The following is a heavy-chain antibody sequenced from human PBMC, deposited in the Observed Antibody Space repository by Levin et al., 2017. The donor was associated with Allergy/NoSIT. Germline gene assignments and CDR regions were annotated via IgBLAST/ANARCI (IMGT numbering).Heavy chain of an antibody. V-gene: IGHV3-30*18. J-gene: IGHJ4*02. CDR1: GFTFSSYG. D-gene: IGHD4-17*01. CDR2: ISYDGSNK. CDR3: AKPRYYGDFTSGFVDY. Sequence: PGGSLRLSCAASGFTFSSYGMHWVRQAPGKGLEWVAVISYDGSNKYYADSVKGRFTISRDNSKNTLYLQMNSLRAEDTAVYYCAKPRYYGDFTSGFVDYWGQGTLVTVSS.